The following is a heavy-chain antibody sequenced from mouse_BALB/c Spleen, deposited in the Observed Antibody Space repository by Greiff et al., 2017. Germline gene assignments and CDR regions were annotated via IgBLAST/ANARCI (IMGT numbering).Heavy chain of an antibody. CDR2: IDTSDSYT. CDR3: ATARARYAMDY. CDR1: GYTFNDYW. V-gene: IGHV1-69*01. Sequence: QVQLQQPGAELVMPGASVKMSCKASGYTFNDYWMHWVKQRPGQGLEWIGAIDTSDSYTSYNQKFKGKATLTVDESSSTAYMQLSSLTSEDSAVYYCATARARYAMDYWGQGTSVTVSS. J-gene: IGHJ4*01. D-gene: IGHD3-1*01.